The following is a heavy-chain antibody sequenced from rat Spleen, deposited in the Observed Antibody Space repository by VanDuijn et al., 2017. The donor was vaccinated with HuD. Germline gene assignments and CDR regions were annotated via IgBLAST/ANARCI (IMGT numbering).Heavy chain of an antibody. CDR3: ARHGSGWYVDY. CDR1: GFTFSDYA. J-gene: IGHJ2*01. CDR2: IIYDGSST. D-gene: IGHD1-1*01. Sequence: EVQLVESGGGLVQPGRSLKFSCAASGFTFSDYAMAWVRQAPKKGLEWVATIIYDGSSTYYRDSVKGRFTISRDNAKSTLYLQMDSLRSEDTATDYCARHGSGWYVDYWGQGVMVTVSS. V-gene: IGHV5-17*01.